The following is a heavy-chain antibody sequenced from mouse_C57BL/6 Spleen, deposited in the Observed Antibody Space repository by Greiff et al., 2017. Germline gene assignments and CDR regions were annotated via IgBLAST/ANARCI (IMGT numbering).Heavy chain of an antibody. CDR1: GYTFTDYN. CDR2: INPNNGGT. Sequence: EVQLQQSGPELVKPGASVKIPCKASGYTFTDYNMDWVKQSHGKSLEWIGDINPNNGGTIYNQKFKGKATLTVDKSSSTAYMELRSLTSEDTAVYYCARSSSNYHYYAMDYWGQGTSVTVSS. D-gene: IGHD2-5*01. CDR3: ARSSSNYHYYAMDY. V-gene: IGHV1-18*01. J-gene: IGHJ4*01.